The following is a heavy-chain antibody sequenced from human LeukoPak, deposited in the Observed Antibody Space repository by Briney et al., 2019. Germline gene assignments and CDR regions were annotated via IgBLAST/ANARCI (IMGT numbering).Heavy chain of an antibody. V-gene: IGHV4-31*03. J-gene: IGHJ4*02. D-gene: IGHD3-22*01. Sequence: SETLSLTCSVSGNSINSDAYHWSLIRQHPGKGLEWIGHIYYSGTTYYNASLRSRVTISVDAAKSQFSLKLSSVTAADTAVYYCARVWLSPFYFDYWGQGTLVTVSS. CDR3: ARVWLSPFYFDY. CDR1: GNSINSDAYH. CDR2: IYYSGTT.